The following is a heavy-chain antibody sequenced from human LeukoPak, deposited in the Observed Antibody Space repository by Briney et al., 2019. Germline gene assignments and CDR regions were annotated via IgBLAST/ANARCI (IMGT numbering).Heavy chain of an antibody. D-gene: IGHD1-26*01. V-gene: IGHV3-15*01. CDR1: GFTFSNAW. CDR2: IKSKTDGGTT. J-gene: IGHJ4*02. Sequence: GGSLRLSCAASGFTFSNAWMSWVRQAPGKGLEWVGRIKSKTDGGTTDYAAPVKGRFTISRDDSKNTLYLQMNGLKTEDTAVYYCTTEGVGATYFDYWGQGTLVTVSS. CDR3: TTEGVGATYFDY.